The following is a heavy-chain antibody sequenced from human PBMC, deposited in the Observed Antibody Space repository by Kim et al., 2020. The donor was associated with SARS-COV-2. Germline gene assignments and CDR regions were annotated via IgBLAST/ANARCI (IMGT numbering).Heavy chain of an antibody. CDR3: ARGGGLRCFDWLKGPFFYYFDY. CDR2: INHSGST. J-gene: IGHJ4*02. D-gene: IGHD3-9*01. Sequence: SETLSLTCAVYGGSFSGYYWSWIRQPPGKGLEWNGDINHSGSTNYNPSLKSRVTISVDTSKNQLSMKLRSGTAADTAGYYCARGGGLRCFDWLKGPFFYYFDYWGQGTLVTVSS. V-gene: IGHV4-34*01. CDR1: GGSFSGYY.